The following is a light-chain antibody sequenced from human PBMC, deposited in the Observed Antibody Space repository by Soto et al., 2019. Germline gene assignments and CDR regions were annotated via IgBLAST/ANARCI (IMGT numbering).Light chain of an antibody. J-gene: IGLJ1*01. V-gene: IGLV2-14*01. CDR1: SSDVGGYNY. Sequence: QSVLTQPASVSGSPGQSITISCTGTSSDVGGYNYASWYQQHPGKAPKLMIYEVSNRPSGVSNRFSGSKSGNTASLTISGLQAEDEADYYCTSYTSSITHVFXTGTKVTVL. CDR2: EVS. CDR3: TSYTSSITHV.